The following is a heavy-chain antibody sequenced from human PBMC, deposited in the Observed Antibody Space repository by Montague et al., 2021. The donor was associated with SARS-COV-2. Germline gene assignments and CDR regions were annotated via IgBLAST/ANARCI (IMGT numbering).Heavy chain of an antibody. D-gene: IGHD6-19*01. V-gene: IGHV4-59*01. CDR3: ARHTRGWQPFDF. J-gene: IGHJ4*02. CDR2: IYSSGST. Sequence: SETLSLTCTVSGGSIRSYYWSWIRQPPGKGLEWIGEIYSSGSTNYNPSPKSRVTISMGTSKSQFSLKLTSVTAADTAVYYCARHTRGWQPFDFWGQGTLVTVSS. CDR1: GGSIRSYY.